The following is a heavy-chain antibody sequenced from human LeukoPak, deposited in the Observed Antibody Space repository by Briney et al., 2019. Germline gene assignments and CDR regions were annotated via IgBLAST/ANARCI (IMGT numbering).Heavy chain of an antibody. V-gene: IGHV4-30-2*01. Sequence: ASQTLSLTCAISGGSISSGGYSWNWIRQAPGKGLEWIGYSYYSGDTYYSPSLNSRVTISIDRSKNQFSLKLSSVTAADTAVYYCARADSYDSSGYYSLRHDAFDIWGQGTMVTVSS. D-gene: IGHD3-22*01. CDR3: ARADSYDSSGYYSLRHDAFDI. J-gene: IGHJ3*02. CDR2: SYYSGDT. CDR1: GGSISSGGYS.